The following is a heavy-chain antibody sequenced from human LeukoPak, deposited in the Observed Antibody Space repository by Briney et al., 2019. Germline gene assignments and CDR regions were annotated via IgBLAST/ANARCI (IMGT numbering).Heavy chain of an antibody. CDR2: VFSTGSP. V-gene: IGHV4-59*11. CDR1: XGXISGHY. Sequence: PSETLSLXXXXXXGXISGHYWSWIRQSPEKGLESIAYVFSTGSPNYNPSLESRGTISVDTSKNQISLTLISVTAADTALYYCARARYYSDAGSYFIDQWGQGTPVTVSS. CDR3: ARARYYSDAGSYFIDQ. J-gene: IGHJ5*02. D-gene: IGHD3-10*01.